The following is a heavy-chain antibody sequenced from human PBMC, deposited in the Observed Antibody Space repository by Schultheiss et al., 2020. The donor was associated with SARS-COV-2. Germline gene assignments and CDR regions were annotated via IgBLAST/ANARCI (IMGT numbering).Heavy chain of an antibody. CDR2: ISSSSSYI. CDR1: GFTFDDYA. V-gene: IGHV3-21*01. CDR3: ARDVLQLWLHAFDI. Sequence: GGSLRLSCAASGFTFDDYAMHWVRQAPGKGLEWVSSISSSSSYIYYADSVKGRFTISRDNAKNSLYLQMNSLRAEDTAVYYCARDVLQLWLHAFDIWGQGTMVTVSS. J-gene: IGHJ3*02. D-gene: IGHD5-18*01.